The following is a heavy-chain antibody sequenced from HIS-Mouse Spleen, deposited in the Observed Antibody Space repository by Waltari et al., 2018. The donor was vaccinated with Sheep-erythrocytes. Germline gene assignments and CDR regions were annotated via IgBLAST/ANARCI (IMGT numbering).Heavy chain of an antibody. D-gene: IGHD1-26*01. J-gene: IGHJ4*02. V-gene: IGHV1-2*02. Sequence: QVQLVQSGAEVKKPGASVKVSCKASGYTFTGYYMHWVRQAPGQGLEWMVWINPNSGGTNYAKKFQGRVTMTRDTSISTAYMELSRLRSDDTAVYYCAGYSGSLDYWGQGTLVTVSS. CDR3: AGYSGSLDY. CDR1: GYTFTGYY. CDR2: INPNSGGT.